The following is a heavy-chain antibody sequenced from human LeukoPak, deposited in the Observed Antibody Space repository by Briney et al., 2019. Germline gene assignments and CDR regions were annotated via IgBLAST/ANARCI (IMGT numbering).Heavy chain of an antibody. CDR1: GGSISTSY. CDR3: ARGPQYCSDGSCYSYAFDI. CDR2: IYYSGST. J-gene: IGHJ3*02. V-gene: IGHV4-59*01. D-gene: IGHD2-15*01. Sequence: SGTLSLTCTVSGGSISTSYWSWIRQPPGKGLEWIGYIYYSGSTNYNPSLKSRVTISVDTSKNQFSLKLSSVTAADTAVYYCARGPQYCSDGSCYSYAFDIWGQGTMVTVSS.